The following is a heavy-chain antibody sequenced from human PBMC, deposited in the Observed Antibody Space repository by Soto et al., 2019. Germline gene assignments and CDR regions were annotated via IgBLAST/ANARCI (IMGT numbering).Heavy chain of an antibody. D-gene: IGHD3-9*01. CDR1: GFTYSGYS. Sequence: GGSLRHSCAESGFTYSGYSMFWVRQAPGKGLEWISYIFATSTTIYYADSVKGRFTVSRDNTQNSLFLLMNSLRAEDTAIYYCARDKDWAFDYWGQGTLVTVSS. CDR2: IFATSTTI. J-gene: IGHJ4*02. V-gene: IGHV3-48*04. CDR3: ARDKDWAFDY.